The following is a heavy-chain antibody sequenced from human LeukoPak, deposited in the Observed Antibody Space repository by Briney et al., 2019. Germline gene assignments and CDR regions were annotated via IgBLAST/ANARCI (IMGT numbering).Heavy chain of an antibody. V-gene: IGHV1-2*02. J-gene: IGHJ4*02. Sequence: ASVKVSCKASGYSFTDYYMHWVRQAPGQGLEWMGWINPNSGGTNYLQKFQGRVTLTRDTSISTAYMELSRLRSDDTAVYYCAGGGGGGYDYWGQGTLVTVSS. CDR1: GYSFTDYY. CDR2: INPNSGGT. CDR3: AGGGGGGYDY. D-gene: IGHD3-16*01.